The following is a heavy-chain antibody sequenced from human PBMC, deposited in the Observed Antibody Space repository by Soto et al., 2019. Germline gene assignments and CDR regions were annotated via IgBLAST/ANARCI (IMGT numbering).Heavy chain of an antibody. V-gene: IGHV4-61*08. CDR1: SASVSSGDYY. D-gene: IGHD1-26*01. CDR2: IYYSGSP. J-gene: IGHJ5*02. Sequence: PSETLSLTCIVSSASVSSGDYYWSWIRQPPGKGLEWIGYIYYSGSPNYNPSLKSRVTISLDTSKNQFSLKLSSVTAADTAVYYCASRLPREEGWFAPWGQGTLVTVSS. CDR3: ASRLPREEGWFAP.